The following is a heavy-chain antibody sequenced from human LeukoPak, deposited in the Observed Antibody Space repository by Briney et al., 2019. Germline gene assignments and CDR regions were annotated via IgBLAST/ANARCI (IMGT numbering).Heavy chain of an antibody. Sequence: SETLSLTCTVSGDSISSSSDYWGWIRQPPGKGLEWIASIYKSGSTYYNPSLKSRVTISADTSNNQFSLKLSSVTAADTAVYHCARRVPIVSAATSGGWFDPGGQGTLVTVSS. CDR2: IYKSGST. J-gene: IGHJ5*02. CDR3: ARRVPIVSAATSGGWFDP. D-gene: IGHD6-25*01. V-gene: IGHV4-39*01. CDR1: GDSISSSSDY.